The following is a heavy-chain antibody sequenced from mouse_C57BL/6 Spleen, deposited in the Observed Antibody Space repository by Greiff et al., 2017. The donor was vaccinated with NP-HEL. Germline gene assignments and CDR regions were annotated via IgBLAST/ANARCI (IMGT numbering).Heavy chain of an antibody. J-gene: IGHJ4*01. Sequence: EVKLVESGGGLVKPGGSLKLSCAASGFTFSDYGMHWVRQAPEKGLEWVAYISSGSSTIYYADTVKGRFTISRDNAKNTLFLQMTSLRSEDTAMYDCARPITTVVDPYAMDYWGQGTSVTVSS. D-gene: IGHD1-1*01. CDR1: GFTFSDYG. CDR3: ARPITTVVDPYAMDY. V-gene: IGHV5-17*01. CDR2: ISSGSSTI.